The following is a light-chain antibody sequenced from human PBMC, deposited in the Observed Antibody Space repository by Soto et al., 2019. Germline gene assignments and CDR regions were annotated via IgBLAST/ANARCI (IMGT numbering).Light chain of an antibody. CDR3: QTWATGIRV. Sequence: QLVLTQSPSASASLGASVKLTCTLSSGHINYAIAWHQHRPERGPRYLMMITTDGSHVKGDGIPNRFSGSSSGAERYLTISSLQSDDEADYYCQTWATGIRVFGGGTQLTVL. CDR1: SGHINYA. CDR2: ITTDGSH. J-gene: IGLJ3*02. V-gene: IGLV4-69*01.